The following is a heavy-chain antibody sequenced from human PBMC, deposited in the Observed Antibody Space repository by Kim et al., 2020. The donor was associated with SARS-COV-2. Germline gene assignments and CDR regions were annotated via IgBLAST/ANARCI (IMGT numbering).Heavy chain of an antibody. CDR2: ISAYNGNT. J-gene: IGHJ3*02. CDR1: GYTFTSYG. Sequence: ASVKVSCKASGYTFTSYGISWVRQAPGQGLEWMGWISAYNGNTNYAQKLQGRVTMTTDTSTSTAYMELRSLRSDDTAVYYCARDFRYYYDSSGYSDAFDIWGQGTMVTVSS. D-gene: IGHD3-22*01. V-gene: IGHV1-18*04. CDR3: ARDFRYYYDSSGYSDAFDI.